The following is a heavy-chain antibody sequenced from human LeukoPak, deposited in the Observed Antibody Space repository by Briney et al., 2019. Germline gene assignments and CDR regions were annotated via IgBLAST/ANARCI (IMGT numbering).Heavy chain of an antibody. J-gene: IGHJ6*04. CDR2: IYHSGST. V-gene: IGHV4-30-2*01. CDR1: GGSISSGGYY. CDR3: ARSGYSNIVDV. D-gene: IGHD3-3*01. Sequence: SETLSLTCTVSGGSISSGGYYWSWIRQPPGKGLEWIGYIYHSGSTYYNPSLKSRVTISVDRSKNQFSLKLSSVTAADTAVYYCARSGYSNIVDVWGKGTTVTVSS.